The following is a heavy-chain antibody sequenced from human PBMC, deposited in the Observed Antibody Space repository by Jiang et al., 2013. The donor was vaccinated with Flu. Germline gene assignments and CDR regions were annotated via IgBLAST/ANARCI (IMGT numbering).Heavy chain of an antibody. D-gene: IGHD1-26*01. J-gene: IGHJ4*02. CDR3: ARERYSGSYVDY. CDR1: GFSLSTSGMR. V-gene: IGHV2-70*04. Sequence: KPTQTLTLTCTFSGFSLSTSGMRVSWIRQPPGKALEWLARIDWDDDKFYSTSLKTRLTISKDTSKNQVVLTMTNMDPVDTATYYCARERYSGSYVDYWGQGTLVTVSS. CDR2: IDWDDDK.